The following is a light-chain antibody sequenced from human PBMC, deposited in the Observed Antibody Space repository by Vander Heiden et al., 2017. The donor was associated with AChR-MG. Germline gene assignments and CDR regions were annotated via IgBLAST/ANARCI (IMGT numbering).Light chain of an antibody. Sequence: QSALTQPASVSGSPVQSFTISCSGTSSEVGGYNYVSWYQQHPGKAPKLMIYDVSNRPSGVANRFSGSKSGNTASLTISGLQAEDEADYYCSSYTSSSTRVFGGGTKLTVL. V-gene: IGLV2-14*03. CDR2: DVS. CDR3: SSYTSSSTRV. J-gene: IGLJ3*02. CDR1: SSEVGGYNY.